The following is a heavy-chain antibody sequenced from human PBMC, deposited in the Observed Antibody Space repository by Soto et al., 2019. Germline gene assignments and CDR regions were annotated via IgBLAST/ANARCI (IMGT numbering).Heavy chain of an antibody. V-gene: IGHV4-61*01. CDR1: GGSVSSGSYH. D-gene: IGHD6-19*01. Sequence: QVQLQESGPGLVKPSETLSLTCTVSGGSVSSGSYHWTWIRQPPGKGLEWIGYISYTGTTNYNPSPTSRVTISVEPSKSQFSLRLSSVTPADTALYYCAKLVAVAGTDDWFDPWGQGTLVTVSS. J-gene: IGHJ5*02. CDR2: ISYTGTT. CDR3: AKLVAVAGTDDWFDP.